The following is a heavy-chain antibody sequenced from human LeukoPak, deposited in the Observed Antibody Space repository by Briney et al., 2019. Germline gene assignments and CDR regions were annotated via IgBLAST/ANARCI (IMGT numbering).Heavy chain of an antibody. CDR3: ARALDYYDSSGSRTGAFDI. CDR2: INPSGGST. J-gene: IGHJ3*02. V-gene: IGHV1-46*01. Sequence: ASVKVSCKASGYTFTSYYMHWVRQAPGQGLEWMGIINPSGGSTSYAQKFQGRVTMTRDTSTSTVYMELSSLRSEDTAVYYCARALDYYDSSGSRTGAFDIWGQGTMVTVSS. D-gene: IGHD3-22*01. CDR1: GYTFTSYY.